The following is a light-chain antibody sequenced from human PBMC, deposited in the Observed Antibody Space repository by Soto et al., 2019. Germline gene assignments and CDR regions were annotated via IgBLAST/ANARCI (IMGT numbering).Light chain of an antibody. V-gene: IGKV1-5*03. J-gene: IGKJ1*01. CDR3: HHYNTIPWT. CDR1: QNVINS. Sequence: DIQMTQSPSTLSASVGDRVTITCRASQNVINSLAWYQQKPGKAPKLLIYKASSLEPGVPSRFSGGGSGTEFTLTISSLQPDDFATYYCHHYNTIPWTFGQGTKVDI. CDR2: KAS.